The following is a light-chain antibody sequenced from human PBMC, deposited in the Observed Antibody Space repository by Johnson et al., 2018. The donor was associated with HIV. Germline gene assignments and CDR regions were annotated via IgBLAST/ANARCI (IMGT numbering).Light chain of an antibody. Sequence: QSVLTQPPSVSAAPGQRVTISCSGSTSNFENYYVSWYQHLPGTAPKLLIYDNNKRPSGIPDRFSGSKSGTSATLGITGLQTGDEADYYCGTWDSSLSAGVFGTGSKVTVL. J-gene: IGLJ1*01. CDR3: GTWDSSLSAGV. CDR2: DNN. V-gene: IGLV1-51*01. CDR1: TSNFENYY.